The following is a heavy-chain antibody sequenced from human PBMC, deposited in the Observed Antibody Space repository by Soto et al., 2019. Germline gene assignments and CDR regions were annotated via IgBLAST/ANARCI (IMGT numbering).Heavy chain of an antibody. CDR2: ISAYNGNT. V-gene: IGHV1-18*01. Sequence: QVQLVQSGAEVKKPGASVKVSCKASGYTFTSYGISWVRQAPGQGLEWMGWISAYNGNTNYAQKRQGXGXXXTXXSTHTAYTELRTLRSDDTAVYYCARDSTAAGPVDHWGQGTLVTVSS. CDR1: GYTFTSYG. J-gene: IGHJ4*02. CDR3: ARDSTAAGPVDH. D-gene: IGHD6-13*01.